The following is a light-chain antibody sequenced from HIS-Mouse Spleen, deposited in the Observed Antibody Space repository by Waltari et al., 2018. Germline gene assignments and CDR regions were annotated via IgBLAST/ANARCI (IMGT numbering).Light chain of an antibody. V-gene: IGLV3-1*01. J-gene: IGLJ1*01. CDR1: KLGDKY. CDR2: QDS. Sequence: SYELTQPPSVSVSPGQTASITCSGDKLGDKYACWYQQKPGQSPVLVIYQDSKRPSGIPERCPGSNSGNTATLTISGTQAMDEADYYCQAWDSSTAVFGTGTKVTVL. CDR3: QAWDSSTAV.